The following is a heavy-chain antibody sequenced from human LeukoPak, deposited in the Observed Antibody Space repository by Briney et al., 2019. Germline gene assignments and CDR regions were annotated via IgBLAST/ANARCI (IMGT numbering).Heavy chain of an antibody. CDR3: ARGLQYYYYIDV. CDR2: INHSGST. J-gene: IGHJ6*03. D-gene: IGHD4-11*01. V-gene: IGHV4-34*01. CDR1: GGSFSGYY. Sequence: SETLSLTCAVYGGSFSGYYWSWIRQPPGKGLEWIGEINHSGSTNYNPSLKSRVTISVDTSKNQFSLKLSSVTAADTAVYYCARGLQYYYYIDVWGKGTTVTVSS.